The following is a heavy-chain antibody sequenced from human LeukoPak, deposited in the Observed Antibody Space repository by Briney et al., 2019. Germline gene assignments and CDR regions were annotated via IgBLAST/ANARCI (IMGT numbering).Heavy chain of an antibody. CDR3: ATVGPLYYYGSGSYYWRHINWFDP. J-gene: IGHJ5*02. D-gene: IGHD3-10*01. CDR1: GYTLTELS. V-gene: IGHV1-24*01. CDR2: FDPEGGET. Sequence: ASMKVSCKVSGYTLTELSMHWVRQAPGKGLEWMGGFDPEGGETIYAQKFQGRVTMTEDTSTDTAYMGLSSLRSEDTAVYYCATVGPLYYYGSGSYYWRHINWFDPWGQGTLVTVSS.